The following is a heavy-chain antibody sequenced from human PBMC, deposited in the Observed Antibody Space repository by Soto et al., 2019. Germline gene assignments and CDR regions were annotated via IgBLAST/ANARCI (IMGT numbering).Heavy chain of an antibody. V-gene: IGHV4-39*01. CDR1: CGSTNIRSYY. D-gene: IGHD3-16*01. CDR2: VYYSGST. J-gene: IGHJ4*02. Sequence: LSLTFTVSCGSTNIRSYYLGWIRHPPGKVLEWIGSVYYSGSTYDNPSLQSRVTISVDTSRNQFSLKLISVTAADTAVYFCARQPRGPGYGERGLYFDYWGQGTLVTVSS. CDR3: ARQPRGPGYGERGLYFDY.